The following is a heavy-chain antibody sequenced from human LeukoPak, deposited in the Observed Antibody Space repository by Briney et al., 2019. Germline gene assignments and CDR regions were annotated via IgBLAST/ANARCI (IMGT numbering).Heavy chain of an antibody. J-gene: IGHJ4*02. CDR2: VYYSGST. V-gene: IGHV4-59*01. CDR1: GGSISVYY. CDR3: ARGGSSSWYRD. Sequence: SETLSLTCTVSGGSISVYYWSWIRQPPGKGLEWIGYVYYSGSTNYNPSLKSRVTMSVDTSKNQFSLKLTSVTAADTAVYYCARGGSSSWYRDWGQGTLVTVSS. D-gene: IGHD6-13*01.